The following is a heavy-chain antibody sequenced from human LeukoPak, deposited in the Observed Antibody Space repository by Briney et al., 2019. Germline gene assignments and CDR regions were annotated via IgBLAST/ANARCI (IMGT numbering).Heavy chain of an antibody. CDR2: ISWNSGSI. J-gene: IGHJ6*02. CDR1: GFTFDDYA. CDR3: AKAPSGGGYYDSSGYYEELDYGMDV. V-gene: IGHV3-9*01. Sequence: GGSLRLSCAASGFTFDDYAMHWVRQAPGKGLEWVSGISWNSGSIGYADSVKGRFTISRDSAKNSLYLQMNSLRAEDTALYYCAKAPSGGGYYDSSGYYEELDYGMDVWGQGTTVTVSS. D-gene: IGHD3-22*01.